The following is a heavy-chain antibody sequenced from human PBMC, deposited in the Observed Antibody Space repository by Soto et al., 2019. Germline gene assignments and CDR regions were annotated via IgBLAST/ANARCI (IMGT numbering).Heavy chain of an antibody. J-gene: IGHJ3*02. D-gene: IGHD6-6*01. CDR1: GFTFNSFN. V-gene: IGHV3-48*01. CDR3: GRNWGSSSLSAFDI. CDR2: ISSSGGTI. Sequence: EVQLVESGGGLVQPGGSLRLSCAASGFTFNSFNMNWVRQAPGKGLEWVSYISSSGGTIYYAYSVKGRFTVSRDNAKNSLYLQMNSLRFEDTVVYYCGRNWGSSSLSAFDIWGQGTMVTVSS.